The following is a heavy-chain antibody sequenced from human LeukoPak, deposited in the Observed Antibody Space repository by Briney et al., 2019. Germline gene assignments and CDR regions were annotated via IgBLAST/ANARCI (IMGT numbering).Heavy chain of an antibody. CDR1: GGSFSGYY. CDR2: INHSGST. D-gene: IGHD5-18*01. CDR3: ARRGYSYGYGSPGFDY. J-gene: IGHJ4*02. V-gene: IGHV4-34*01. Sequence: SETLSLTCAVYGGSFSGYYWSWIRQPPGKGLEWIGEINHSGSTNYNPSLKSRVTISVDTSKNQFSLKLSSVTAADTAVYYCARRGYSYGYGSPGFDYWGQGTLVTVSS.